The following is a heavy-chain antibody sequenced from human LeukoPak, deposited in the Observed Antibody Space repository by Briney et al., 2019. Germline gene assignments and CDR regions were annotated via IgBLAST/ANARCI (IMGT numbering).Heavy chain of an antibody. Sequence: SETLSLTCTVSGGPIGIYYWSWIRQPPGKGLEWVGYVYHTGTTSYNPSLKSRVTMSVDTSKNQFSLKLSSVTAADTAVYYCARSSDCSSTSCSYYYYYYMDVWGKGTTVTVSS. CDR1: GGPIGIYY. J-gene: IGHJ6*03. CDR3: ARSSDCSSTSCSYYYYYYMDV. D-gene: IGHD2-2*01. V-gene: IGHV4-59*12. CDR2: VYHTGTT.